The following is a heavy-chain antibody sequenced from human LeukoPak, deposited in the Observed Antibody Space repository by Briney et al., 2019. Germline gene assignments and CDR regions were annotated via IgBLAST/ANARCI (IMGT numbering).Heavy chain of an antibody. CDR1: GFTFSSYW. D-gene: IGHD2/OR15-2a*01. Sequence: GGSLRLSCAASGFTFSSYWMSWVRQAPGKGLEWVANIKQDGSEKYYVDSVEGRFTISRDNRENSLYLQTNSLRPEDTALYYCAKDRAARGRGNYFYMDVWGKGTTVTVSS. CDR2: IKQDGSEK. V-gene: IGHV3-7*03. CDR3: AKDRAARGRGNYFYMDV. J-gene: IGHJ6*03.